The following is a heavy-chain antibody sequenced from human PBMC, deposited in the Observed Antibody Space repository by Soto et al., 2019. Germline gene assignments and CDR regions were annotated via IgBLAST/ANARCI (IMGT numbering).Heavy chain of an antibody. CDR3: ASGGRSWYSDNWFDP. D-gene: IGHD6-13*01. J-gene: IGHJ5*02. Sequence: GASVKVSCKASGGTFSSYAISWVRQAPGQGLEWMGGIIPIFGTANYAQKFQGRVTITADKSTSTAYMELSSLRSEDTAVYYCASGGRSWYSDNWFDPSGQGTLVTVSS. CDR2: IIPIFGTA. CDR1: GGTFSSYA. V-gene: IGHV1-69*06.